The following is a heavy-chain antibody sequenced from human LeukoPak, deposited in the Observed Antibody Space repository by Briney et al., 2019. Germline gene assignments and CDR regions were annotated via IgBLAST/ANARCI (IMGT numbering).Heavy chain of an antibody. CDR2: IYYSGST. Sequence: PSQTLSLTCTVSGGSISSGDYYWSWIRQPPGKGLEWIGYIYYSGSTYYNPALKSRVTISVDTSKNQLSLKLSSVTAADTAVYYCARASPPVVPAAYYYYYMDVWGKGTTVTVSS. D-gene: IGHD2-2*01. V-gene: IGHV4-30-4*08. CDR3: ARASPPVVPAAYYYYYMDV. J-gene: IGHJ6*03. CDR1: GGSISSGDYY.